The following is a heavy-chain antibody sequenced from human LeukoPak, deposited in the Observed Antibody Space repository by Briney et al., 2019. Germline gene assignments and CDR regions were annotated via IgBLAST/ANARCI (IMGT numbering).Heavy chain of an antibody. D-gene: IGHD3-10*02. Sequence: ASVKVSCKASGYTFTMYDINWVRQATGRGREWMGWMNPNSGNTGYAQKFQGRITMTRNTSISTAYMELSRLRSDDTAVYYCARVGDDRGDVWGKGTTVTVSS. CDR1: GYTFTMYD. V-gene: IGHV1-8*01. J-gene: IGHJ6*04. CDR2: MNPNSGNT. CDR3: ARVGDDRGDV.